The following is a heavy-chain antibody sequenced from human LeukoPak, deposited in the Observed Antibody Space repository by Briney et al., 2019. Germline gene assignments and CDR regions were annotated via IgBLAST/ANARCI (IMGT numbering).Heavy chain of an antibody. CDR3: ARSITGTWANFDY. V-gene: IGHV4-30-2*01. D-gene: IGHD1-7*01. Sequence: SQTLSLTCAVSGGSISSGGYSWSWIRQPPGKGLEWIGYIYHSGSTYYNPSLKSRVTISVDRSKNQFSLKLSSVTAADTAVYYCARSITGTWANFDYRGQGTLVTVSS. CDR1: GGSISSGGYS. J-gene: IGHJ4*02. CDR2: IYHSGST.